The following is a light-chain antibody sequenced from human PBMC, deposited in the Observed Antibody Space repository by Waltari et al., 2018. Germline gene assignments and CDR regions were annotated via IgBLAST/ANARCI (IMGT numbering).Light chain of an antibody. CDR3: QQHSDYPLT. CDR1: QPITNN. J-gene: IGKJ4*01. V-gene: IGKV1-16*01. Sequence: DIQMTQSPSSLSASVGDRVTITCRASQPITNNLAWFQQKPGNAPKSLIYAASNVQSGVPSRFSASGSRTDFTLTISSLQAEESGTYYCQQHSDYPLTFGGGTKVEIK. CDR2: AAS.